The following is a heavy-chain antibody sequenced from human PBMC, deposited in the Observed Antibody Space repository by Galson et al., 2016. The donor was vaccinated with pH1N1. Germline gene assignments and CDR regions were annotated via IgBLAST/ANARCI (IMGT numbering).Heavy chain of an antibody. CDR1: GGSFSSFA. CDR3: VFSLFGGKAFDI. J-gene: IGHJ3*02. CDR2: IIPISGTT. D-gene: IGHD4-23*01. V-gene: IGHV1-69*06. Sequence: SVKVSCKASGGSFSSFAISWVRQAPGQGLEWMGGIIPISGTTNYAQKFQGRVTITAAKFTSTAYMELTSLKSEDTAVYYCVFSLFGGKAFDIWGRGTMVTASS.